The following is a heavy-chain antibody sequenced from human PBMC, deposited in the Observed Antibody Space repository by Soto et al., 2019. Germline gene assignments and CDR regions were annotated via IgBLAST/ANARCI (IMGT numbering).Heavy chain of an antibody. V-gene: IGHV3-30*03. Sequence: QVQLVESGGGVVQPGRSLRLSCAASGFTFSSYGMHWVRQAPGKGLEWGAVISYDGSNKYYADSVKGRFTISRDNSKNPLYLQRNSLSAEDTAVYYCAGPLRGYFDWLTQNYYGMDVWGQGTTVTVFS. D-gene: IGHD3-9*01. CDR1: GFTFSSYG. CDR2: ISYDGSNK. J-gene: IGHJ6*02. CDR3: AGPLRGYFDWLTQNYYGMDV.